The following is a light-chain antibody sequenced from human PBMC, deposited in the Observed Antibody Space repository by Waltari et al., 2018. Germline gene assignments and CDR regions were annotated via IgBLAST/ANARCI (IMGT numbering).Light chain of an antibody. CDR2: GAS. CDR1: QSVSSTY. J-gene: IGKJ2*01. CDR3: QQYGSSPYT. V-gene: IGKV3-20*01. Sequence: ELVLTQSPGPLALSPGERAPLPCRASQSVSSTYLAWYQQKPGQAPGLLIYGASNRATGIPDRFSGSGSGTDFTLTISRLEPEDFAVYYCQQYGSSPYTFGPGTKLGIK.